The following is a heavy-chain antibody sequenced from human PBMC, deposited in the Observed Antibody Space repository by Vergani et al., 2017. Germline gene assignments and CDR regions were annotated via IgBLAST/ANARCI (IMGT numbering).Heavy chain of an antibody. CDR1: GFTFRNYA. J-gene: IGHJ3*01. Sequence: EVQLLESGGGLAQPGGSLRLSCAASGFTFRNYAMTWVRQAPGKGLEWVSSISGNNDDVYYADSVKGRFTISRDNAKNSLYLDMSSLRAEDTAVYYCVRAVRVSRTWGQGTLVAVSS. CDR2: ISGNNDDV. V-gene: IGHV3-21*01. CDR3: VRAVRVSRT.